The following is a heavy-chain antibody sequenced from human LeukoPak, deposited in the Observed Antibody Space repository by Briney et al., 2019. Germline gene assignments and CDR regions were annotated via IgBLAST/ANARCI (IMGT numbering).Heavy chain of an antibody. V-gene: IGHV3-15*01. CDR1: GFTFSNAW. CDR2: SKSKTDGGTT. J-gene: IGHJ4*02. CDR3: TTGVGSY. D-gene: IGHD2-15*01. Sequence: PGGSLRLSCAASGFTFSNAWLSWVRQAPGKGLEWVGRSKSKTDGGTTDCAAPVKVRFTISRDDSRNMLSLQMDSLKTEDTAVYYCTTGVGSYWGQGTLVTVSS.